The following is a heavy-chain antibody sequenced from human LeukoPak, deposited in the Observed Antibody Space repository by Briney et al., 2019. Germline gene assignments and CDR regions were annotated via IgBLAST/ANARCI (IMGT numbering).Heavy chain of an antibody. CDR3: ARGVQVGVATIAIDY. CDR2: INHSGST. D-gene: IGHD5-12*01. CDR1: GGSFSGYY. V-gene: IGHV4-34*01. J-gene: IGHJ4*02. Sequence: SETLSLTCAVYGGSFSGYYWSWIRQPPGKGLEWIGEINHSGSTNYNPSLKSRVTISVDTSKNQFSLKLSSVTAADTAVYYCARGVQVGVATIAIDYWGQGTLVTVSS.